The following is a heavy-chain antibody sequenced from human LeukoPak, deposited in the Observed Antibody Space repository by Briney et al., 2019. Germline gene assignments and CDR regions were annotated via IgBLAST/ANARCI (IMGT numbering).Heavy chain of an antibody. D-gene: IGHD6-19*01. Sequence: GGCLRLSCEASGFTVSSNYMSWVRQAPGKGLEWVSIIYSGGKTYYADSVKGRFTISRHDSKNTLFLQMNSLRAEETAVYYCASGVSSSGWFYFDYWGQGTLVTVSS. CDR3: ASGVSSSGWFYFDY. V-gene: IGHV3-53*04. CDR2: IYSGGKT. J-gene: IGHJ4*02. CDR1: GFTVSSNY.